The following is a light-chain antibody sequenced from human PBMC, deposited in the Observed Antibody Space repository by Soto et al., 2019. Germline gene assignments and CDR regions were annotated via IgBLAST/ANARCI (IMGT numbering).Light chain of an antibody. V-gene: IGLV2-8*01. CDR2: DVS. Sequence: QSALTQPASVSGSPGQSITISCTGTSSDLGGYNYVSWYQQHPGKAPKLMIYDVSKRPSGVPDRFSGSKSGNTASLTVSGLQAEDEADYYCSSYAGSNNYVFGTGTRSPS. CDR3: SSYAGSNNYV. CDR1: SSDLGGYNY. J-gene: IGLJ1*01.